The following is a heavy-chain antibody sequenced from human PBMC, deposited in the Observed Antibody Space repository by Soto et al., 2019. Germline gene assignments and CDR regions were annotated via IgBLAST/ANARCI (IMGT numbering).Heavy chain of an antibody. CDR1: GGSFSGDY. V-gene: IGHV4-34*01. J-gene: IGHJ5*01. D-gene: IGHD6-13*01. CDR2: TSRSGST. Sequence: SETLSLTCAVYGGSFSGDYWSWIRQSPGKGLEWIGETSRSGSTNYNPSLKSRVTMSVDTSKNQFSLTLNSVTAADTAVYYCARGTRLATSPSTIAGRLSSRGAFWFDSWGQGTLVTVSS. CDR3: ARGTRLATSPSTIAGRLSSRGAFWFDS.